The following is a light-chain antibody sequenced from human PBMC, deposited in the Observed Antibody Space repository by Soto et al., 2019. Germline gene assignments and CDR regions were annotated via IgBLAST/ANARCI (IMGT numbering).Light chain of an antibody. V-gene: IGKV1-39*01. CDR3: QQSNSDPT. CDR2: AAS. CDR1: QSISTY. Sequence: DIQMTQSPPSLSASVGDRVTITCRTSQSISTYLNWYQQKPGKAPKLLIYAASSLKSGVPSRFSGSGSGTDFNLTSNSLQLEDFATDDWQQSNSDPTFGGGTKVEIK. J-gene: IGKJ4*01.